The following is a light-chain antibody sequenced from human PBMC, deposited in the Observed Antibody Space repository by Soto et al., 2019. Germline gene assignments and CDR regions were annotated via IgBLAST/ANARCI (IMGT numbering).Light chain of an antibody. J-gene: IGLJ3*02. CDR1: SGSIASNY. CDR2: EDN. Sequence: NFMLTQPHSVSESPGKTVTISCTRSSGSIASNYVQWYQQRPDSAPTTVIFEDNQRPFGVPDRFSGSIDSSSNSASLTISGLKTEDEADYYCQSYDSSLWVFGGGTKLTVL. CDR3: QSYDSSLWV. V-gene: IGLV6-57*04.